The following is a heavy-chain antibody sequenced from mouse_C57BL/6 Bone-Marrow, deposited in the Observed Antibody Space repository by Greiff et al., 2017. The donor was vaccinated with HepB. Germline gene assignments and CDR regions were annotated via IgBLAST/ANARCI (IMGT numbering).Heavy chain of an antibody. D-gene: IGHD1-1*01. CDR1: GYTFTDYY. Sequence: EVQLQQSGPVLVKPGASVKMSCKASGYTFTDYYMNWVKQSHGKSLEWIGVINPYNGGTSYNQKFKGKATLTVDKSSSTAYMELNSLTSEDSAVYYCAVITTVVDYWGQGTTLTVSS. CDR2: INPYNGGT. V-gene: IGHV1-19*01. J-gene: IGHJ2*01. CDR3: AVITTVVDY.